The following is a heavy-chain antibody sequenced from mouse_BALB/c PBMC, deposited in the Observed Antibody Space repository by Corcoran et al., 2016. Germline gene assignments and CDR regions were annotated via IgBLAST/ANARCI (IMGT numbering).Heavy chain of an antibody. J-gene: IGHJ2*01. D-gene: IGHD1-1*01. CDR1: GYTFTEYT. CDR3: ARKKSSPYYFDY. CDR2: INPNSGGT. Sequence: EVQLQQSGLELVKPGASVKISCKTSGYTFTEYTMHWVKQSHGKSLDWIGGINPNSGGTRHNQKFKGKATLTVDKSSSTAYMELRSLTSEDSAVFYCARKKSSPYYFDYWGQGTILTVSS. V-gene: IGHV1-18*01.